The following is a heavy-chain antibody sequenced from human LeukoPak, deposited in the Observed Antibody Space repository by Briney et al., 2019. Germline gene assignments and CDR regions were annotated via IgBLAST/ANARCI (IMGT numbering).Heavy chain of an antibody. CDR2: ISYDGSNK. Sequence: GGSLRLSCAASGFTFSRYTMHWVRQAPGKGLEWVAVISYDGSNKYYADSVKGRFTISRDNSKNTLYLEMNSLRAEDTAVYYCARWGYYYDSSGYYYWGQGTLVTVSS. D-gene: IGHD3-22*01. V-gene: IGHV3-30-3*01. J-gene: IGHJ4*02. CDR1: GFTFSRYT. CDR3: ARWGYYYDSSGYYY.